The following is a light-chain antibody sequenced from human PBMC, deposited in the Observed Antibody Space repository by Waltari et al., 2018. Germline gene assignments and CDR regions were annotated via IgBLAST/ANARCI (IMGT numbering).Light chain of an antibody. CDR1: TSSIGAGPD. J-gene: IGLJ2*01. Sequence: QSVLTQPPSVSGPPGQRVTISCSGSTSSIGAGPDVPWYQQVPGTAPKFPIYGNTNRPSGVPDRFSGSKSGTSASLAITGLQAEDGAHYYCQSYDNSLSAVVFGGGTQLTVL. CDR3: QSYDNSLSAVV. V-gene: IGLV1-40*01. CDR2: GNT.